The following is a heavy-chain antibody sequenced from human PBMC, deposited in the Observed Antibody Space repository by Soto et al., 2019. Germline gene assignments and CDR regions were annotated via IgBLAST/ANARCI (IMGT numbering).Heavy chain of an antibody. CDR3: AKRQGTGLAAKNFDF. Sequence: EVQLLESGGGLVQPGGSLRVSCAASGFPFSNHAMSWVRQAPGKGLEWVSGISDGSDLIYYADSVKGRFSMSRDNSENMLYLQMTNLRAEDTAIYFCAKRQGTGLAAKNFDFWGQGTLVTVSS. J-gene: IGHJ4*02. CDR1: GFPFSNHA. V-gene: IGHV3-23*01. D-gene: IGHD2-15*01. CDR2: ISDGSDLI.